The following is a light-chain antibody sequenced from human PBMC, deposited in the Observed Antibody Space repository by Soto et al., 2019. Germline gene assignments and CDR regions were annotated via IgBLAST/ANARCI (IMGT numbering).Light chain of an antibody. J-gene: IGKJ4*01. CDR1: QSVDSST. Sequence: EIVLPQSPGTLPLSPGERATLSCRASQSVDSSTLAWYQQKPGQAPRLIISGASNRATGIPDRFSGSGSGTDFTLSISILEPEEFAVYYCQHFDDSLTFGGGTKVEIK. V-gene: IGKV3-20*01. CDR3: QHFDDSLT. CDR2: GAS.